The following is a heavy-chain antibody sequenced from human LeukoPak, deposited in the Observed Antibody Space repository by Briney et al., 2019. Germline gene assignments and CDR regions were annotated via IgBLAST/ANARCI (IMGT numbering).Heavy chain of an antibody. CDR3: AKLDSSGWYEAYYFDY. V-gene: IGHV3-48*01. Sequence: GGSLRLSCAASGFTFNNYGMNWVRQAPGKGLEWVSYISASRSNINYAGSVKGRFTISRDNSKNTLYLQMNSLGAEDTAVYYCAKLDSSGWYEAYYFDYWGQGTLVTVSS. CDR2: ISASRSNI. J-gene: IGHJ4*02. CDR1: GFTFNNYG. D-gene: IGHD6-19*01.